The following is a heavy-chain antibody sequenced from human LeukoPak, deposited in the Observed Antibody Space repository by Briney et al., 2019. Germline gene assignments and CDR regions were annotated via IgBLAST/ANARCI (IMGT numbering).Heavy chain of an antibody. V-gene: IGHV3-23*01. CDR2: ISGSGGST. D-gene: IGHD5-18*01. J-gene: IGHJ4*02. CDR3: AKEVGSRSYGPTGLYFDY. CDR1: GFTFSSYA. Sequence: GGSLRLSCAASGFTFSSYAMSWVRQAPGKGLEWVSAISGSGGSTYYADSVKGRFTISRDNSKNTLYLQMNSLRAEDTAVYYCAKEVGSRSYGPTGLYFDYWGQGTLVTVSS.